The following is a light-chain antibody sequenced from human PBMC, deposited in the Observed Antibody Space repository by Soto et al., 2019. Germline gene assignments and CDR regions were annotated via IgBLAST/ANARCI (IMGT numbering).Light chain of an antibody. CDR2: EVT. Sequence: QSVPTQPPSASGSPGQSVTISCTGTTSDIGAYNYVSWYQQRPGKAPKLIIYEVTIRPSGVSDRFSGSKSGNTASLTVSGLQAEDEADYYCSSYTGGNPSYVFGTGTKLTVL. V-gene: IGLV2-8*01. J-gene: IGLJ1*01. CDR1: TSDIGAYNY. CDR3: SSYTGGNPSYV.